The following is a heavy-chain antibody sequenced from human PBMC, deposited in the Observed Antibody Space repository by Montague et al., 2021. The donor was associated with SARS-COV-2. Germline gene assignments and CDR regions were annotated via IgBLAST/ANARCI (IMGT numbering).Heavy chain of an antibody. CDR3: AHRKPTYYDILTGYYNAFDV. CDR1: GFSLSTSGVG. D-gene: IGHD3-9*01. Sequence: PALVKPTQTLTLTCTFSGFSLSTSGVGVGWIRQPPGKALEWLALIYWDDDKRYSPSLKSRLTITKDTSKNQVVLTMTNMDPVDTATYYYAHRKPTYYDILTGYYNAFDVWGQGTMVTVPS. CDR2: IYWDDDK. V-gene: IGHV2-5*02. J-gene: IGHJ3*01.